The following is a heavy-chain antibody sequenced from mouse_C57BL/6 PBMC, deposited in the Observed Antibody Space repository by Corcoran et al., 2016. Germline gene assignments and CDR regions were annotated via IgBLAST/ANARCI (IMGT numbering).Heavy chain of an antibody. CDR1: GYTFTTYG. J-gene: IGHJ2*01. V-gene: IGHV9-3*01. CDR2: INTYSGVP. Sequence: QIQLVQSGPELKKPGETVKISCKASGYTFTTYGMSWVKQAPGKGLKWMGWINTYSGVPTYADDFKGRFAFSLETSASTAYLQINNLKNEDTATYVCARVAMVTSDYWGQGTTLTVSS. D-gene: IGHD2-2*01. CDR3: ARVAMVTSDY.